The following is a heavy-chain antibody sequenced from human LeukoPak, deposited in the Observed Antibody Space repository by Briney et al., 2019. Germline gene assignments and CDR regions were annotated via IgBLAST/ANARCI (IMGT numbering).Heavy chain of an antibody. Sequence: SETLSLTCTVSGGSISSSSYYWGWIRQPPGKGLEWIGSIYYSGSTYYNPSLKSRVTISVDTSKNQFSLKLSSVTAADTAVYYCARDKVKVGYSLVDYWGQGTLVTVSS. J-gene: IGHJ4*02. CDR3: ARDKVKVGYSLVDY. CDR2: IYYSGST. D-gene: IGHD5-18*01. CDR1: GGSISSSSYY. V-gene: IGHV4-39*07.